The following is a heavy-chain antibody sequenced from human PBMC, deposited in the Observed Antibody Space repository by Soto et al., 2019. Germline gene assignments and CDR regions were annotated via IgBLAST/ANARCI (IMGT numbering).Heavy chain of an antibody. J-gene: IGHJ6*03. Sequence: SVKVSCKASGGTFSSYTISWVRQAPGQGLEWMGRIIPILGIANYAQKFQGRVTITADKSTSTAYMELSSLRSEDTAVYYCARGVERLTNYYYYMAVGGKGTTVPVSS. CDR3: ARGVERLTNYYYYMAV. CDR2: IIPILGIA. D-gene: IGHD2-8*01. CDR1: GGTFSSYT. V-gene: IGHV1-69*02.